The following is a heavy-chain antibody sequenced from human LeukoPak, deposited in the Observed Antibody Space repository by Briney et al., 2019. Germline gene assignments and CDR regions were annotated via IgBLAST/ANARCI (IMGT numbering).Heavy chain of an antibody. CDR2: ISLSSGAI. CDR1: GFTFSSYS. Sequence: GGSLRLSCAASGFTFSSYSMTWDRQAPGKGLEWVSYISLSSGAIYYVDSVKGRFTISRDNAKNSLYLQMNSLRAEDTAVYYCAREVYYGSGKRFDLWGQGTLVTVSS. J-gene: IGHJ4*02. D-gene: IGHD3-10*01. CDR3: AREVYYGSGKRFDL. V-gene: IGHV3-48*01.